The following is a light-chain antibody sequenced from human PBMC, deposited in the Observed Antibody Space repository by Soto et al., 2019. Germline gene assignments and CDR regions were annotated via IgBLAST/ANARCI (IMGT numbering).Light chain of an antibody. CDR3: QQYASSPVT. CDR1: QSVSNDY. Sequence: ENVLTQSPDTLSLSSGASASLSGRASQSVSNDYLARHQQSPGQAPRLLIFGASNRATGVPDRFTGSASGTDFTLTISRLQPEDFALYFCQQYASSPVTFGGGTKVDIK. V-gene: IGKV3-20*01. CDR2: GAS. J-gene: IGKJ4*01.